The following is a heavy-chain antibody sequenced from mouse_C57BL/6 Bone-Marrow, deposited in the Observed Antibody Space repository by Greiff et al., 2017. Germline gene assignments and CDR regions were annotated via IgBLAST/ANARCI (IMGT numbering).Heavy chain of an antibody. CDR1: GFTFSDYY. CDR2: ISNGGGST. Sequence: EVKVVESGGGLVQPGGSLKLSCAASGFTFSDYYMYWVRQTPEKRLEWVAYISNGGGSTYYPDTVKGRFTISRDNAKNTLYLQMSRLKSEDTAMYYCARHRGYGSSYVSWYFDVWGTGTTVTVSS. CDR3: ARHRGYGSSYVSWYFDV. J-gene: IGHJ1*03. D-gene: IGHD1-1*01. V-gene: IGHV5-12*01.